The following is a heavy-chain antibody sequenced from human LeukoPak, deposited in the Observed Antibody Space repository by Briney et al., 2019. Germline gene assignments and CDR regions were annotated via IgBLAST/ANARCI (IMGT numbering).Heavy chain of an antibody. CDR3: ARGWKYYYGSGKQGGHNWFDP. CDR1: GYTFTSYD. D-gene: IGHD3-10*01. J-gene: IGHJ5*02. Sequence: VASVKVSCKASGYTFTSYDINWVRQATGQGLEWMGWMNPNSGNTGYAQKFQGRVTMTRNTSISTAYMELSSLRSEDTAVYYCARGWKYYYGSGKQGGHNWFDPWGQGTLVTASS. V-gene: IGHV1-8*01. CDR2: MNPNSGNT.